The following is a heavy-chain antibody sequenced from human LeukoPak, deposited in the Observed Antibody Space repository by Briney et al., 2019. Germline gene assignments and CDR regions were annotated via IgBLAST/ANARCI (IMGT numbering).Heavy chain of an antibody. CDR2: LWFDGSHE. CDR3: AKDASDFGDSYFDH. CDR1: GFNFNNYG. J-gene: IGHJ4*02. D-gene: IGHD4-17*01. Sequence: GGSLRLSCAASGFNFNNYGMHWVRQAPGKGLEWVAALWFDGSHEYYADSVKGRFTISRDNFKNTLFMEMSALTAGDTAIYYCAKDASDFGDSYFDHWGQGTPVTVSS. V-gene: IGHV3-33*06.